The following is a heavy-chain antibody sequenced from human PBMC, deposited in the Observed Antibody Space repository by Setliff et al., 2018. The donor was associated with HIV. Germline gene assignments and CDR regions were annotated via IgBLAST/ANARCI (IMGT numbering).Heavy chain of an antibody. CDR3: ARFSTSSGGTFDY. V-gene: IGHV4-4*02. CDR2: IYHRGST. J-gene: IGHJ4*02. CDR1: SGSISGDNW. Sequence: SETLSLTCTVSSGSISGDNWWSWVRQPPGKGLEWIGEIYHRGSTNYNPSLKSRVTISVDTSKNQFSLKLTSVTAADTAVYYCARFSTSSGGTFDYWGQGTLVTVSS. D-gene: IGHD6-6*01.